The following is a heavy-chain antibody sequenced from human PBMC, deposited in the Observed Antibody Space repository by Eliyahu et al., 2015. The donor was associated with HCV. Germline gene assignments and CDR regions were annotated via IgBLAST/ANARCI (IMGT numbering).Heavy chain of an antibody. CDR3: ARGLDLGHINWHFDL. CDR1: GGSITSING. J-gene: IGHJ2*01. D-gene: IGHD7-27*01. V-gene: IGHV4-4*02. Sequence: QVQLQESGPGLVKPSGTLSLTCAVSGGSITSINGWNWVRQPPGKGLEWIGEIFYGGTTNYNPSLKSRVTVSADESKNQFSLRLTSVTAADTAVYYCARGLDLGHINWHFDLWGRGTLVTVSS. CDR2: IFYGGTT.